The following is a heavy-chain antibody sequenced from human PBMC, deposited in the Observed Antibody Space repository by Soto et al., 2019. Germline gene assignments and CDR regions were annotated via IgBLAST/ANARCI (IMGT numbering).Heavy chain of an antibody. CDR2: ISYDETNE. D-gene: IGHD3-22*01. CDR3: SRAPFDSSGYFAY. CDR1: GFTFSRYS. Sequence: QVQLVESGGGVVQPGRSLRLSCAASGFTFSRYSVHWVRQAPGKGLEWVAAISYDETNESYADSVKGRFTISRDNSENTMFLQMSSLRPEDTAVYFCSRAPFDSSGYFAYWGQGTLVTVSS. J-gene: IGHJ4*02. V-gene: IGHV3-30-3*01.